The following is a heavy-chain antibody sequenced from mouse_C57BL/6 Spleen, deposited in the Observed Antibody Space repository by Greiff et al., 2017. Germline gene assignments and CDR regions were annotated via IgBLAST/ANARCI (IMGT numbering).Heavy chain of an antibody. Sequence: VQLQQSGPELVKPGASVKISCKASGYTFTDYYMNWVKQSHGKSLEWIGDINPNNGGTSYNQKFKGKATLTVDKSSSTAYMELRSLTSEDSAVYYCARDYSNYGFYYFDYWGQGTTLTVSS. CDR1: GYTFTDYY. D-gene: IGHD2-5*01. J-gene: IGHJ2*01. V-gene: IGHV1-26*01. CDR3: ARDYSNYGFYYFDY. CDR2: INPNNGGT.